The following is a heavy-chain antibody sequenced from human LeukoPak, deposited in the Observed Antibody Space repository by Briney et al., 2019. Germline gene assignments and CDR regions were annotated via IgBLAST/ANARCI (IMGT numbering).Heavy chain of an antibody. CDR3: ARDTPRGYSYGCPFDY. CDR1: GYTFTSYY. V-gene: IGHV1-46*01. Sequence: GASVKVSCKASGYTFTSYYMHWVRQAPGRGLEWMGIINPSGGSTSYAQKFQGRVTMTRDTSTSTVYMELSSLRSEDTAVYYCARDTPRGYSYGCPFDYWGQGTLVTVSS. J-gene: IGHJ4*02. D-gene: IGHD5-18*01. CDR2: INPSGGST.